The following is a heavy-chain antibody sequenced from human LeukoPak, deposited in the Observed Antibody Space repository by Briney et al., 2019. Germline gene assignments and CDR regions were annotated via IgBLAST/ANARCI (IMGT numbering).Heavy chain of an antibody. CDR1: GFTFSSYA. CDR2: ISGSGGST. J-gene: IGHJ4*02. D-gene: IGHD2-15*01. V-gene: IGHV3-23*01. Sequence: RAGGSLRLSCAASGFTFSSYATSWVRQAPGKGLEWVSAISGSGGSTYYADSVKGRFTISRDNSKNTLYLQMNSLRAEDTAVYYCAKDALYCSGGSCYPRGFDYWGQGTLVTVSS. CDR3: AKDALYCSGGSCYPRGFDY.